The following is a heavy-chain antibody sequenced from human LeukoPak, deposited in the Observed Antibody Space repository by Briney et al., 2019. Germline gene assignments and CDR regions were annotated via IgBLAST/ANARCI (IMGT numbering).Heavy chain of an antibody. CDR1: GGSISSYY. Sequence: SETLSLTCTVSGGSISSYYWSWIRQPPGKGLEWIGYIYYSGSTNYNPSLKSRVTISVDTSKNQFSLKLSSVTAADTAVYYCARAPYSSSSAETYYYYGMDVWGQGTTVTVSS. D-gene: IGHD6-6*01. V-gene: IGHV4-59*12. CDR3: ARAPYSSSSAETYYYYGMDV. CDR2: IYYSGST. J-gene: IGHJ6*02.